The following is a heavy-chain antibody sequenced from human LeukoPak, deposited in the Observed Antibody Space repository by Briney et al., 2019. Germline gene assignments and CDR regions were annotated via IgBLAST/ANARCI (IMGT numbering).Heavy chain of an antibody. V-gene: IGHV3-23*01. D-gene: IGHD1-26*01. CDR1: GFTFSSYA. CDR3: AKATYSGNYSPHFDY. J-gene: IGHJ4*02. CDR2: ISGSGGST. Sequence: GGSLRLSCAASGFTFSSYAMSWVRQAPGKGLEWVSAISGSGGSTYYADSVKGRFTISRDNSKNTLYLQMNSLRPEDTAVCYCAKATYSGNYSPHFDYWGQGTLVTVSS.